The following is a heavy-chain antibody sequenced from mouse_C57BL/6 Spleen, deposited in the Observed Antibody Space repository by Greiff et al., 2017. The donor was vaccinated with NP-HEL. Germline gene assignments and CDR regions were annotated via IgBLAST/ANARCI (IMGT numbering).Heavy chain of an antibody. J-gene: IGHJ2*01. CDR3: ARGYGSRYFDY. V-gene: IGHV1-61*01. D-gene: IGHD1-1*01. CDR2: IYPSDSET. Sequence: VQLQQPGAELVRPGSSVKLSCKASGYTFTSYWMDWVKQRPGQGLEWIGNIYPSDSETHYNQKFKDKATLTVDKSSSTAYMQLSSLTSEDSAVYYCARGYGSRYFDYWGQGTTLTVSS. CDR1: GYTFTSYW.